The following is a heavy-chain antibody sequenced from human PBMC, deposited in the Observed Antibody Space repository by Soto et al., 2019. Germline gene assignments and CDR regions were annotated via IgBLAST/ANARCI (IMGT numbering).Heavy chain of an antibody. CDR1: GGSIRDTIYC. CDR2: IHYSGST. V-gene: IGHV4-39*01. Sequence: LESPSPTCTVYGGSIRDTIYCCGWIREPPGKGLEWIGSIHYSGSTHYNPSLKSRVTISVDPSKSQFSLNLTSVTPADTSVYYCARHMRAVAAPLAYWGQGTVVTVSS. J-gene: IGHJ4*02. D-gene: IGHD6-19*01. CDR3: ARHMRAVAAPLAY.